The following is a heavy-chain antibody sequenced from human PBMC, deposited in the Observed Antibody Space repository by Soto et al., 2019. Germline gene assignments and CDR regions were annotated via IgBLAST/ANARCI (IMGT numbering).Heavy chain of an antibody. D-gene: IGHD6-6*01. V-gene: IGHV4-39*01. CDR2: IYYSGST. Sequence: QLQLQESGPGLVKPSETLSLTCTVSGGSISSSVYYWGWIRQPPGEGLEWIGIIYYSGSTTYSPSIKSRVTISVDTSRNQFSLNLSSVTAADTAVYSCARYSSSAGWFDPWGQGTLVTVSS. J-gene: IGHJ5*02. CDR3: ARYSSSAGWFDP. CDR1: GGSISSSVYY.